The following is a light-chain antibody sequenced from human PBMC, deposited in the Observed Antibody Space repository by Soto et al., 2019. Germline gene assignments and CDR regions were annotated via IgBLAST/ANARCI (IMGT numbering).Light chain of an antibody. Sequence: EIVMTQSPAALSVSLGERVSLTCRASQAVSSYLAWYQQKPGQAPRLLISDASTRATDIPDRFSGSGSGTDFPLTIRSLQSSDLAVYYCLQYSTWPPLYTFGQGTKLEIK. CDR3: LQYSTWPPLYT. CDR1: QAVSSY. CDR2: DAS. J-gene: IGKJ2*01. V-gene: IGKV3-15*01.